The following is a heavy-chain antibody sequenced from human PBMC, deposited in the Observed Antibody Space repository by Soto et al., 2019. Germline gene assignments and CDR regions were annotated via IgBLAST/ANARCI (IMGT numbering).Heavy chain of an antibody. D-gene: IGHD3-3*01. CDR2: ISAYNGNT. V-gene: IGHV1-18*04. J-gene: IGHJ6*02. CDR1: GYTFTSYG. CDR3: ARDPDDFWSGTSDYYYGMDV. Sequence: ASVKVSCKASGYTFTSYGISCVRRAPGQVLEWMGWISAYNGNTNYAQKLQGRVTMTTDTSTSTAYMELRSLRSDDTAVYYCARDPDDFWSGTSDYYYGMDVWGQGTTVTVSS.